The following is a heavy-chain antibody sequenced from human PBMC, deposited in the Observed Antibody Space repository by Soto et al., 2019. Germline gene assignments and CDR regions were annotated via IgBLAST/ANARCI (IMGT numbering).Heavy chain of an antibody. CDR2: IYYSGST. CDR3: ARRRGTTYYYGMDV. J-gene: IGHJ6*02. Sequence: SETLSLTCTVSGGSISSGDYYWSWIRQPPGKGLEWIGYIYYSGSTYCNPSLKSRVTISVDTSKNQSSLKLNSVTAADTAVYYCARRRGTTYYYGMDVWGQGTTVTVSS. D-gene: IGHD3-16*01. CDR1: GGSISSGDYY. V-gene: IGHV4-30-4*01.